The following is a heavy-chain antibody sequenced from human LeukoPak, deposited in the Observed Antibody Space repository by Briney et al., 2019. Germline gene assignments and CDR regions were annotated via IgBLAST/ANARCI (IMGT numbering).Heavy chain of an antibody. J-gene: IGHJ4*02. CDR1: GFTFSSYD. D-gene: IGHD6-19*01. Sequence: SGGSLRLSCAASGFTFSSYDMHWVRRATGKGLEWVSAIGTAGDTYYPGSVKGRFTISRENAKNSLYLQMNSLRAGDTAVYYCARGPVAGTPTPAPFDYWGQGNLVTVSS. CDR2: IGTAGDT. CDR3: ARGPVAGTPTPAPFDY. V-gene: IGHV3-13*04.